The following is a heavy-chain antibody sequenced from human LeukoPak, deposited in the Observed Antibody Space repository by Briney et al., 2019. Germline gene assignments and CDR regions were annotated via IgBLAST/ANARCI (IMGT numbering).Heavy chain of an antibody. CDR1: GFTFSSYS. J-gene: IGHJ3*02. Sequence: GGSLRLSCAASGFTFSSYSMNWVRQAPGKGLEWVSYISSSSSTIYYADSVKGRFTISRDNAKNSLYLQMNSLRDEDTAVYYCARDENYYDSPHAFDIWGQGTMVTVSS. D-gene: IGHD3-22*01. CDR3: ARDENYYDSPHAFDI. V-gene: IGHV3-48*02. CDR2: ISSSSSTI.